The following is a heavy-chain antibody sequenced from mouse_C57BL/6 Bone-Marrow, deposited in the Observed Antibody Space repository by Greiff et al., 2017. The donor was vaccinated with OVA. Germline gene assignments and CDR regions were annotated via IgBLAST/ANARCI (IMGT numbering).Heavy chain of an antibody. CDR3: TRDDYDNFDY. V-gene: IGHV14-4*01. J-gene: IGHJ2*01. CDR2: IDPENGDT. D-gene: IGHD2-4*01. Sequence: VQLKESGAELVRPGASVKLSCTASGFNIKDDYMHWVKQRPEQGLEWIGWIDPENGDTEYASKFQGKATITADTSSNTAYLQLSSLTSEDTAVYYCTRDDYDNFDYWGQGTTLTVSS. CDR1: GFNIKDDY.